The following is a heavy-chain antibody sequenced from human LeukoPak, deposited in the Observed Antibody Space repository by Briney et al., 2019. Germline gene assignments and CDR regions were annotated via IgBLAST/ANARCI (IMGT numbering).Heavy chain of an antibody. V-gene: IGHV4-59*08. D-gene: IGHD6-13*01. CDR1: GGSISSYY. CDR3: ARRTIAAAGTGSWWFDP. J-gene: IGHJ5*02. CDR2: IYYGGST. Sequence: PSETLSLTCTVPGGSISSYYWSWIRQPPGKGLEWIGYIYYGGSTNYNPPLKSRVTISVDTSKNQFSLKLSSVTAADTAVYYCARRTIAAAGTGSWWFDPWGQGTLVTVSS.